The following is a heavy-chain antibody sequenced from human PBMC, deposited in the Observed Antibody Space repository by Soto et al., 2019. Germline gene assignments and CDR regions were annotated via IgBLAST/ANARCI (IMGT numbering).Heavy chain of an antibody. CDR1: GFTFSSYG. CDR2: IWYDGSNK. V-gene: IGHV3-33*01. Sequence: QVQLVESGGGVVQPGRSLRLSCAASGFTFSSYGMHWVRQAPGKGLEWVAVIWYDGSNKYYADSVKGRFTISRDNSKNTRDLQMNSLRAEDTAVYYCARDQDSSGWYIGHWGQGTLVTVSS. J-gene: IGHJ5*02. CDR3: ARDQDSSGWYIGH. D-gene: IGHD6-19*01.